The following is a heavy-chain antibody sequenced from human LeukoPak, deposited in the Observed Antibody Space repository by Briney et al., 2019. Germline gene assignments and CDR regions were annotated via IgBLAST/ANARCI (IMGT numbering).Heavy chain of an antibody. CDR3: ARTPAGSGNWFDP. Sequence: GGSLRLSCAASGFTVRSDYMSWVRQAPGKGLEWVSIIYSGGDTYYADSVKGRFTISRDNSKNTLYLQMNSLRAEDTAAYFCARTPAGSGNWFDPWGQGTLVTVSS. V-gene: IGHV3-53*01. D-gene: IGHD6-13*01. CDR1: GFTVRSDY. CDR2: IYSGGDT. J-gene: IGHJ5*02.